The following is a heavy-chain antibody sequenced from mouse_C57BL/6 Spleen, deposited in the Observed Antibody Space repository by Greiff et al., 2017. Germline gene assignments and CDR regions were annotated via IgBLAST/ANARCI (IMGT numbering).Heavy chain of an antibody. J-gene: IGHJ1*03. CDR2: IYPGDAAT. CDR3: ARGDYGSSYGYFDV. CDR1: GYAFSSSW. Sequence: QVQLQQSGPELVKPGASVKISCKASGYAFSSSWMNWVKQRPGKGLEWIGRIYPGDAATNYNGKFKGKATLTADKSSSTAYMQLSSLTSEDSAVYFCARGDYGSSYGYFDVWGTGTTVTVSS. V-gene: IGHV1-82*01. D-gene: IGHD1-1*01.